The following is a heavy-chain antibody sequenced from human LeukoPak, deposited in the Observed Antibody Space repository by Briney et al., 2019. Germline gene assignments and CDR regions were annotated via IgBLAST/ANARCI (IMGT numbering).Heavy chain of an antibody. CDR3: ARGNLWDYRRYYYYMDV. CDR2: INHSGST. V-gene: IGHV4-34*01. D-gene: IGHD4-11*01. CDR1: GGSFSGYY. Sequence: SSETLSLTCAVYGGSFSGYYWSWIRQPPGKGLEWIGEINHSGSTNYNPSLKSRVTISVDTSKNQFSLKLSSVTAADTAVYYCARGNLWDYRRYYYYMDVWGKGTTGTVPS. J-gene: IGHJ6*03.